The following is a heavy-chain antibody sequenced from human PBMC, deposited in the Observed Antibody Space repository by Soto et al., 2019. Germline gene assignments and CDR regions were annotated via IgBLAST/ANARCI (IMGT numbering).Heavy chain of an antibody. CDR3: ARVVSGYEAHYYYYYMDV. J-gene: IGHJ6*03. V-gene: IGHV1-18*01. CDR1: GYTFTSYG. Sequence: ASVKVSCKASGYTFTSYGISWVRQAPGQGLEWMGWISAYNGNTNYAQKLQGSVTMTTDTSTSTAYMELRSLRSDDTAVYYCARVVSGYEAHYYYYYMDVWGKGTTVTVSS. CDR2: ISAYNGNT. D-gene: IGHD5-12*01.